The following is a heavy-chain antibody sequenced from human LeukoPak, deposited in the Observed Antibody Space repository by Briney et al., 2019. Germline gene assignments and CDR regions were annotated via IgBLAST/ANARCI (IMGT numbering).Heavy chain of an antibody. Sequence: EGSLSLSCEASGFTFGQYWMSWFRQAPGRGLEWVANLKEDGSVKQHADSVRGRFTISRDNAKNLVYLQMSSLKAEDSAVYYCARDERSGYYIYWGQGILVTVSS. V-gene: IGHV3-7*01. CDR1: GFTFGQYW. J-gene: IGHJ4*02. CDR2: LKEDGSVK. CDR3: ARDERSGYYIY. D-gene: IGHD3-22*01.